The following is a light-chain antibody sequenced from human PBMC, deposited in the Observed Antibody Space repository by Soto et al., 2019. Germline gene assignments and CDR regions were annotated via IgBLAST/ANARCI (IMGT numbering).Light chain of an antibody. CDR2: EVS. Sequence: QSVLTQPASVSGSPGQSITISCTGTSRDVGGYNYVSWYQQHPGEGPILRIYEVSNRPSGVSNRFPGSKSGNTASLTIAGLQAEDEADYYCSSYTSSSAYVFGTGTKVTVL. V-gene: IGLV2-14*01. CDR1: SRDVGGYNY. J-gene: IGLJ1*01. CDR3: SSYTSSSAYV.